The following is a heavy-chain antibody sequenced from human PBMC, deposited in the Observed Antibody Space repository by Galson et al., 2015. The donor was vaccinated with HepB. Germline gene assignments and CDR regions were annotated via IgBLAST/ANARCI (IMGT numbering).Heavy chain of an antibody. D-gene: IGHD3-3*01. V-gene: IGHV1-69*13. CDR3: AKEERARPYYDLWSDSRGGMDV. Sequence: SVKVSCKASGGTFSRYAINWVRQAPGQGLEWVGGIIPIFGTANYPQKFQGRVTITADESTSTAYMELSSLRSEDTAVYFCAKEERARPYYDLWSDSRGGMDVWGQGTTVTVSS. CDR2: IIPIFGTA. CDR1: GGTFSRYA. J-gene: IGHJ6*02.